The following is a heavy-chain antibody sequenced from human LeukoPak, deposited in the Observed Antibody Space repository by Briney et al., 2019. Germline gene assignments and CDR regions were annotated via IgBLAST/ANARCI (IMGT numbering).Heavy chain of an antibody. V-gene: IGHV3-66*01. J-gene: IGHJ6*02. CDR3: ARERDGYCGGDCYYYYGMDV. CDR2: IHSGGNT. CDR1: GFAVSSNY. Sequence: GGSLRLSCTASGFAVSSNYINWVRQAPGKGLEWVSVIHSGGNTYYAHSVKDRFTISRDNSRNTVYLQMNSLRAEDTALYYCARERDGYCGGDCYYYYGMDVWGQGTTVTVSS. D-gene: IGHD2-21*02.